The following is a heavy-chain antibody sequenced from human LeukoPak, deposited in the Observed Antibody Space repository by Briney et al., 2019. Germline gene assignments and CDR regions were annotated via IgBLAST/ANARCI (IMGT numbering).Heavy chain of an antibody. CDR1: GGSVTSYY. Sequence: SETLSLTCTVSGGSVTSYYCNWVRQPPGRGLEWIGYIYYSGGTIYNPSLESRVTISLDTAKNQFSLKLRSVTAEDTVVYYCATTGATSPSSASWFNIEYWGQGTLVPVSS. CDR2: IYYSGGT. J-gene: IGHJ4*02. CDR3: ATTGATSPSSASWFNIEY. D-gene: IGHD6-13*01. V-gene: IGHV4-59*08.